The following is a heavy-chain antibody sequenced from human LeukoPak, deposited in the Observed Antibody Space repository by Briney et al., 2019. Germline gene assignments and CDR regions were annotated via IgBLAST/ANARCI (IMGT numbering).Heavy chain of an antibody. J-gene: IGHJ5*02. CDR1: GVIISSYA. V-gene: IGHV3-23*01. Sequence: GGSLRLSCAASGVIISSYAMSWVRQAPGKGLEWVSAINGRGDNTYYADFVKGRFTISRDNSKSTVYLQMNSLRTEDTAIYYCAKDGVSPGFNWFDPWGQGTLVAVSS. CDR3: AKDGVSPGFNWFDP. D-gene: IGHD2/OR15-2a*01. CDR2: INGRGDNT.